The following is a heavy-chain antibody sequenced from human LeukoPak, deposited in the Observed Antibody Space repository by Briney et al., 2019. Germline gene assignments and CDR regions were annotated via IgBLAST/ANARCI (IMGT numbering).Heavy chain of an antibody. J-gene: IGHJ3*02. V-gene: IGHV4-59*01. CDR3: ARRVVVVTANDKSDAFDM. CDR2: IYYTGST. Sequence: SETLSLTCTVSGGSISTYYWNWIRQPPGEGLEWIGYIYYTGSTKSNPSLKSRVTISLDTPKNQFSLNLSSVTAADTAVYYCARRVVVVTANDKSDAFDMWGQGTVVTVSS. D-gene: IGHD2-15*01. CDR1: GGSISTYY.